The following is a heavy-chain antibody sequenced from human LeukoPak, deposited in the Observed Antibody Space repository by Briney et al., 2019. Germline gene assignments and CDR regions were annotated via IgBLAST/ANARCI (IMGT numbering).Heavy chain of an antibody. CDR2: IWYDGSNK. CDR3: ARDPSAGGGNYLEN. Sequence: PGRSLRLSCAASGFTFGSSGMHWVRQAPGKGPEWVAVIWYDGSNKYYAHSVKGRFTISGDNSKNTLYLQMNSLRAEDTALYYCARDPSAGGGNYLENWGQGTLVTVSS. V-gene: IGHV3-33*01. J-gene: IGHJ4*02. CDR1: GFTFGSSG. D-gene: IGHD4-23*01.